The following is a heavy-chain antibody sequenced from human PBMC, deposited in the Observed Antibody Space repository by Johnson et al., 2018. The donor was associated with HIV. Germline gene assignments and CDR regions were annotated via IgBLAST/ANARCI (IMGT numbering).Heavy chain of an antibody. D-gene: IGHD2-15*01. CDR3: ARDLAALNAFDI. CDR1: GFTFSSHG. V-gene: IGHV3-30*19. Sequence: QVQLVESGGGVVQPGRSLRLSCAASGFTFSSHGMHWVRQAPGKGLEWVAVMWYDGSNKYYADSVKGRFTISRDNSKNTLYLQMNSLRAEDTALYYCARDLAALNAFDIWGQGTMVTVSS. J-gene: IGHJ3*02. CDR2: MWYDGSNK.